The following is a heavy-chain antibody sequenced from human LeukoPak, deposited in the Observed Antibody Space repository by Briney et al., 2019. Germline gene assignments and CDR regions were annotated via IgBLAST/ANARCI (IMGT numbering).Heavy chain of an antibody. CDR1: GGSISSYY. CDR2: IYYSGGT. V-gene: IGHV4-59*04. D-gene: IGHD6-6*01. J-gene: IGHJ3*02. CDR3: ARIIAASQDVFDI. Sequence: SETLSLTCTVSGGSISSYYWSWIRQPPGKGLEWIGNIYYSGGTYYNPSLKGHLTMSVDRSNNLFSLNLNSVTAADTAVYYCARIIAASQDVFDIWGQGTMITVSS.